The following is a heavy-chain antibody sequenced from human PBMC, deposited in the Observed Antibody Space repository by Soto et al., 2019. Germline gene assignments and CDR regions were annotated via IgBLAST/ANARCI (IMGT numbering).Heavy chain of an antibody. CDR2: IYPGDSDT. CDR1: GYSFISSW. D-gene: IGHD6-13*01. Sequence: GESLKISCHASGYSFISSWIGWVRQRPGKGLEWMGIIYPGDSDTRYSPSFQGQVTISADKSTSTAYLQWSSLKASDTATYYCARMMAASGTAFDYWGQGAPVTVYS. V-gene: IGHV5-51*01. J-gene: IGHJ4*02. CDR3: ARMMAASGTAFDY.